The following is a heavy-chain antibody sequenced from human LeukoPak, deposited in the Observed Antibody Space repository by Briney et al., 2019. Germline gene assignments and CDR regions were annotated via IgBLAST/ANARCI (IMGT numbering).Heavy chain of an antibody. J-gene: IGHJ4*02. D-gene: IGHD3-3*01. CDR1: GGSFSGYY. Sequence: SETLSLTCAVYGGSFSGYYWSWIRQPPGKGLEWIGEINHSGSTNYNPSLKSRVTISVDTSKNQFSLKLSSVTAADTAVYYCARSLPYYDFWSGRAYYFDYWGQGTLVTVSS. CDR3: ARSLPYYDFWSGRAYYFDY. CDR2: INHSGST. V-gene: IGHV4-34*01.